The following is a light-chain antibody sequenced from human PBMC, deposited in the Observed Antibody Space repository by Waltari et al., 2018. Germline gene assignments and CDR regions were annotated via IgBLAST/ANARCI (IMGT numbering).Light chain of an antibody. Sequence: LVLTQSPGTLSLSPGERATLSSRASHTVIRSLAWYHQKPGQAPKLLIYGASTRATGIPDRFTGSGSGTDFSLTISSLEPEDFAIYFCQHYVRLPATFGQGTKVEIK. CDR3: QHYVRLPAT. J-gene: IGKJ1*01. V-gene: IGKV3-20*01. CDR2: GAS. CDR1: HTVIRS.